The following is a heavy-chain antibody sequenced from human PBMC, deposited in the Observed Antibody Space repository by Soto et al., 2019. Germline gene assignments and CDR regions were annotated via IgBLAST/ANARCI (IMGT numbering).Heavy chain of an antibody. V-gene: IGHV5-51*03. CDR1: GYSFTSYW. Sequence: EVQLVQSGAEVKKPGESLKISCKGSGYSFTSYWIGWVRQMPGKGLEWMGIIYPGDSDTRYSPSFQGQVTISADKSVSTAYLQWSSLKASDTAMYYCARLKRDGYNYSPLYYWGQGTLVTVSS. D-gene: IGHD5-12*01. CDR3: ARLKRDGYNYSPLYY. CDR2: IYPGDSDT. J-gene: IGHJ4*02.